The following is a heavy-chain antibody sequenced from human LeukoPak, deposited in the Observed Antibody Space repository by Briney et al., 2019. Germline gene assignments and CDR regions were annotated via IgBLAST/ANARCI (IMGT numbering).Heavy chain of an antibody. J-gene: IGHJ4*02. CDR3: AKDRSSGFYYFDY. V-gene: IGHV3-23*01. D-gene: IGHD6-19*01. CDR2: ISGSGGST. CDR1: GFTFSSYA. Sequence: GGSLRLSCAASGFTFSSYAMSWVRQAPGKGLEWVSAISGSGGSTYYADSVKGRFTISRDNSKNTPYLQMNSLRAEDTAVYYCAKDRSSGFYYFDYGGQGTLVTVSS.